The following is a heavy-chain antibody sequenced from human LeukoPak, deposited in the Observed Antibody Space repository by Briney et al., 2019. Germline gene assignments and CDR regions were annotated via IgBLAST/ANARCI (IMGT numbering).Heavy chain of an antibody. V-gene: IGHV3-23*01. J-gene: IGHJ4*02. CDR3: AKESYLFYGDYSPPAFDY. CDR1: GFTFSSYS. Sequence: GGSLRLSCAASGFTFSSYSMNWVRQAPGKGLEWVSAISGSGGSTYYADSVKGRFTISRDNSKNTLYLQMNSLRAEDTAVYYCAKESYLFYGDYSPPAFDYWGQGTLVTVSS. CDR2: ISGSGGST. D-gene: IGHD4-17*01.